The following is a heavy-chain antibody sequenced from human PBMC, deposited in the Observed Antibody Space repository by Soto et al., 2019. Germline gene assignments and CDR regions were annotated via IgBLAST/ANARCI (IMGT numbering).Heavy chain of an antibody. Sequence: SETLSLTCAVYGGSFSGYYWSWIRQPTGKGLEWIGEINHSGSTNYNPSLKSRVTISVDTSKNQFSLKLSSVTAADTAVYYCARGYHQYSSWTPFDYWGQGTLVTVSS. D-gene: IGHD6-6*01. CDR1: GGSFSGYY. CDR2: INHSGST. J-gene: IGHJ4*02. CDR3: ARGYHQYSSWTPFDY. V-gene: IGHV4-34*01.